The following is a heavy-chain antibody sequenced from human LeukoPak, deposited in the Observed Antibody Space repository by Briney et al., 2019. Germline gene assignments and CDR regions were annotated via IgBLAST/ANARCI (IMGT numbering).Heavy chain of an antibody. CDR2: IYHSGST. Sequence: SETLSLTCAVSDGSISSGGYSWSWIRQPPGKGLEWIGYIYHSGSTYYNPSLKSRVTISVDRSENQFSLKLSSVTAADTAVYYCARGLRYFDLWGQGTMVTVPS. D-gene: IGHD3-9*01. CDR1: DGSISSGGYS. CDR3: ARGLRYFDL. V-gene: IGHV4-30-2*01. J-gene: IGHJ3*01.